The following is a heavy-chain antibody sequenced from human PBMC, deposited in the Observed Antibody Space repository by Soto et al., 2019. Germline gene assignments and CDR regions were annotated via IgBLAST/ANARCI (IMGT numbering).Heavy chain of an antibody. CDR3: AKEGCSSTSCVAFLDV. CDR2: ISFDGSNK. J-gene: IGHJ6*02. CDR1: GFTFSNSG. V-gene: IGHV3-30*18. Sequence: QMQLMESGGGVVQPGRSLRLSCAASGFTFSNSGIHWVRQAPGKGLEWVAVISFDGSNKYYADSVKGRFTISRDNSKNTLYLQMNSLRAEDTAVYYCAKEGCSSTSCVAFLDVWGRGTTVTVSS. D-gene: IGHD2-2*01.